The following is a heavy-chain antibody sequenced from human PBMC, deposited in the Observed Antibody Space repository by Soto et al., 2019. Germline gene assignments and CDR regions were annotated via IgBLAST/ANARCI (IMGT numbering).Heavy chain of an antibody. CDR3: ARDTYHTTRYPLDY. V-gene: IGHV1-18*04. CDR2: ISTFHGNT. D-gene: IGHD1-26*01. CDR1: GYTFTSYG. J-gene: IGHJ4*02. Sequence: ASVKVSCKASGYTFTSYGISWVRQAPGQGLEWMGWISTFHGNTNYAQKFQGSVTMTTDTSTSTDYMELRSLTSDDTPIYYCARDTYHTTRYPLDYWGQGTLVTFSS.